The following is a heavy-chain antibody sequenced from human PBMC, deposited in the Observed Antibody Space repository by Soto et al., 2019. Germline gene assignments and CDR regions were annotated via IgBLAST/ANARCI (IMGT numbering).Heavy chain of an antibody. Sequence: QLQLQESGSGLVKPSQTLSLTCAVSGGSISSGGYSWRWIRQPPGKGLAWIGYIYHSGSTYYNPSLKSRVTISVDRSKNHFSLKLSAVNAADTDVYYCARSCRYGGNLFDAFDIWGQGTMVTVSS. CDR3: ARSCRYGGNLFDAFDI. CDR2: IYHSGST. V-gene: IGHV4-30-2*01. CDR1: GGSISSGGYS. J-gene: IGHJ3*02. D-gene: IGHD2-15*01.